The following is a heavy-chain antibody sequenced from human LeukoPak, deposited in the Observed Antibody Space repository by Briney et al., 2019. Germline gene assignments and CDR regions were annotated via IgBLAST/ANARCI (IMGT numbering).Heavy chain of an antibody. Sequence: GASVKVSCKASGGTFSSYAISWVRQAPGQGLEWMGGIIPIFGTANYAQKFQGRVTITTDESTSTAYMELSSLRSEDTAVYYCARGTGTLSFTCYYMDVWGKGTTVTVSS. V-gene: IGHV1-69*05. CDR2: IIPIFGTA. CDR3: ARGTGTLSFTCYYMDV. CDR1: GGTFSSYA. J-gene: IGHJ6*03. D-gene: IGHD1-7*01.